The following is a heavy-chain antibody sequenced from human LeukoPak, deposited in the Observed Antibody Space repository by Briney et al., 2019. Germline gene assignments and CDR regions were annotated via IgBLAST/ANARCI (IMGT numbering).Heavy chain of an antibody. CDR1: GGSISSYY. D-gene: IGHD3-22*01. CDR2: IYYSGST. V-gene: IGHV4-59*12. CDR3: ARGPSYDSSGYYYMYDWFDP. J-gene: IGHJ5*02. Sequence: PSETLSLTCTVSGGSISSYYWSWIRQPPGKGLEWIGYIYYSGSTNYNPSLKSRVTISVDTSKDQFSLKLSSVTAADTAVYYCARGPSYDSSGYYYMYDWFDPWGQGTLVTVSS.